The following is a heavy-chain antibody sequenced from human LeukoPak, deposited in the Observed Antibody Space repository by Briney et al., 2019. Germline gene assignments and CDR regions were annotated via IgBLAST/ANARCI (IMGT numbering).Heavy chain of an antibody. D-gene: IGHD3-10*01. Sequence: GGSLRLSCAASGFTLSSYWMVWFRQAPGKGLEWVANIKQDGSEKNYVDSVKGRFTISRDNSKNTLYLQMNSLRAEDTAVYYCAKDPAMVRGVIFEVFYFDYWGQGTLVTVSS. V-gene: IGHV3-7*03. CDR3: AKDPAMVRGVIFEVFYFDY. CDR2: IKQDGSEK. CDR1: GFTLSSYW. J-gene: IGHJ4*02.